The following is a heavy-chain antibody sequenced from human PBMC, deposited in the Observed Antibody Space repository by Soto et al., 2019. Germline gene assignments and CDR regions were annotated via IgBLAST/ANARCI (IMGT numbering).Heavy chain of an antibody. V-gene: IGHV1-18*01. D-gene: IGHD5-18*01. CDR3: ARERYSYGLGDFDY. CDR2: ISAYNGNT. CDR1: GGTFSSYA. Sequence: GASVKVSCKASGGTFSSYAIIWVRQAPGQGLEWMGWISAYNGNTNYAQKLQGRVTMTTDTSTSTAYMELRGLTSDDTAVYYCARERYSYGLGDFDYWGQGILVTVSS. J-gene: IGHJ4*02.